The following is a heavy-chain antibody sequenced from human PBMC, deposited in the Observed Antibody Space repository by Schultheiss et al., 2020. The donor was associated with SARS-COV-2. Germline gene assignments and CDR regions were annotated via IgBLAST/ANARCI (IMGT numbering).Heavy chain of an antibody. CDR3: ARDVIVVGSYYGTDV. CDR2: IYYSGST. J-gene: IGHJ6*02. V-gene: IGHV4-59*06. Sequence: SETLSLTCTVSGGSISSYYWSWIRQPPGKGLEWIGYIYYSGSTYYNPSLKSRVTISVDTSKNHFFLNLTSVTAADTAIYYCARDVIVVGSYYGTDVWGQGSTVTVSS. CDR1: GGSISSYY. D-gene: IGHD2-15*01.